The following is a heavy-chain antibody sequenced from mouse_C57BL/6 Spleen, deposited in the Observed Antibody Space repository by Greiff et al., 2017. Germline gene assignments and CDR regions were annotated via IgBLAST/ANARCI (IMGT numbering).Heavy chain of an antibody. V-gene: IGHV1-9*01. J-gene: IGHJ1*03. CDR1: GYTFTGYW. CDR2: ILPGSGST. Sequence: QVQLQQSGAELMKPGASVKLSCKATGYTFTGYWIEWVKQRPGHGLEWIGEILPGSGSTNYNEKFKGKATFTADASSNTAYMQLSSLTTEDSAIXDCAREDYYGSSYGYFDVWGTGTTVTVSS. CDR3: AREDYYGSSYGYFDV. D-gene: IGHD1-1*01.